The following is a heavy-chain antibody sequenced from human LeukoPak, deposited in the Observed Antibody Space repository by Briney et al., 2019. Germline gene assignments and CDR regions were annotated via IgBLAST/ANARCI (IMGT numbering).Heavy chain of an antibody. CDR1: GFTFSNAW. Sequence: GGSLRLSCAASGFTFSNAWMNWVRQAPGKGQEWVGRIKSKTDGGTTDYAAPVKGRFTISRDDSKNTLYLQMNSLKTEDTAVYYCTTATYDFWSGYFDYWGQGTLVTVSS. CDR3: TTATYDFWSGYFDY. CDR2: IKSKTDGGTT. V-gene: IGHV3-15*01. J-gene: IGHJ4*02. D-gene: IGHD3-3*01.